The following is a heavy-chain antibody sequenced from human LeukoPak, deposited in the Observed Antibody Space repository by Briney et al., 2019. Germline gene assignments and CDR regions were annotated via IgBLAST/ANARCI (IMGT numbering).Heavy chain of an antibody. V-gene: IGHV3-64D*06. D-gene: IGHD3-10*01. CDR3: AKALRVRSNTYYFDY. CDR2: ISSNGGST. J-gene: IGHJ4*02. Sequence: GGSLRLSCSASGFTFSSYAMHWVRQAPGKGLEYVSAISSNGGSTYYADSVKGRFTISRDNSKNTLYLQMSSLRAEDTAVYYCAKALRVRSNTYYFDYWGQGTLVTVSS. CDR1: GFTFSSYA.